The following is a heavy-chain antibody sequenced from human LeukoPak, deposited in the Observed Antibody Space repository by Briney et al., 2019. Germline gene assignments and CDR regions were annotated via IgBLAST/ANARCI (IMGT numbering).Heavy chain of an antibody. CDR1: GFTFKNYW. D-gene: IGHD3-3*01. CDR2: IKQAGSEK. Sequence: PGGSLRLSCAASGFTFKNYWMTWVRQVPGKGLEWVANIKQAGSEKFYVDSVKGRFTISRDDAKKSLYLQMSSLRADDTAVYHCARVDDFWSGSAPHSYYYYTDLWGKGTTVTVSS. J-gene: IGHJ6*03. V-gene: IGHV3-7*01. CDR3: ARVDDFWSGSAPHSYYYYTDL.